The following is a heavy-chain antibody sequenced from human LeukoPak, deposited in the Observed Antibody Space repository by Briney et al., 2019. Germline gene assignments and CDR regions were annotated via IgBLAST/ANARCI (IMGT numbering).Heavy chain of an antibody. Sequence: ASVKVSCKASGGTFSSYAISWVRQAPGQGLEWMGGIIPIFGTANYAQKFQGRVTITADESTSTAYMELSRLRSDDTAVYYCARDYCSSTSCLFDYWGQGTLVTASS. D-gene: IGHD2-2*01. CDR3: ARDYCSSTSCLFDY. CDR2: IIPIFGTA. J-gene: IGHJ4*02. V-gene: IGHV1-69*13. CDR1: GGTFSSYA.